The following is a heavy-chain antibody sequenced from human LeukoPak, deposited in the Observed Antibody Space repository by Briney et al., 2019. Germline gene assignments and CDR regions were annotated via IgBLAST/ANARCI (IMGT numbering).Heavy chain of an antibody. D-gene: IGHD3-22*01. CDR2: ISYDGSNK. CDR1: GFTFSSYG. Sequence: PGRSLRLSCAASGFTFSSYGMRWVRQAPGKGLEWVAVISYDGSNKYYADSVKGRFTISRDNSKNTLYLQMNSLRAEDTAVYYCANGDSSGYGPFFDYWGQGTLVTVSS. J-gene: IGHJ4*02. V-gene: IGHV3-30*18. CDR3: ANGDSSGYGPFFDY.